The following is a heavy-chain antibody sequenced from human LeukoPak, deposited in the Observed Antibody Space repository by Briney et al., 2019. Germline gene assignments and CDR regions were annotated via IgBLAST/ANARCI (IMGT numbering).Heavy chain of an antibody. CDR1: GGSISSGGYY. CDR3: AREAVPAALDY. Sequence: SETLSLTCTVSGGSISSGGYYWSWIRQHPGKGLEWIGYIYYSGSTYYNPSLKSRVTISVDTSKNQFSPKLSSVTAADTAVYYCAREAVPAALDYWGQGTLVTVSS. V-gene: IGHV4-31*03. CDR2: IYYSGST. D-gene: IGHD2-2*01. J-gene: IGHJ4*02.